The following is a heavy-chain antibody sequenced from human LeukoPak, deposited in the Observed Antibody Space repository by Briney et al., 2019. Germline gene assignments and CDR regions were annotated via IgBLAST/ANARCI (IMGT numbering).Heavy chain of an antibody. Sequence: PGGSLRLSCAASGFTFSSYAMHWVRQAPGKGLEWVAFLRYDGSNKYYADSVKGRFTISRDNSKSTLYLQMNSLRAEDTAVYYCAKGGTGYYYGMDVWGQGTTVTVSS. V-gene: IGHV3-30*02. CDR2: LRYDGSNK. CDR3: AKGGTGYYYGMDV. CDR1: GFTFSSYA. D-gene: IGHD1-26*01. J-gene: IGHJ6*02.